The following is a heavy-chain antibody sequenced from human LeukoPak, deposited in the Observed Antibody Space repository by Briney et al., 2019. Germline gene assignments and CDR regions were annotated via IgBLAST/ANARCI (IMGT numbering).Heavy chain of an antibody. CDR3: VRDRPHNWFDP. CDR1: GYTFSGYY. Sequence: ASVKVSCKASGYTFSGYYIHWVRQAPGQGLEWMGLIKPDSGDTNYAQNFRGRVTMTRDTSITTAYMELNRLTSDDAAVYYCVRDRPHNWFDPWGQGTLVTVSS. J-gene: IGHJ5*02. V-gene: IGHV1-2*02. CDR2: IKPDSGDT.